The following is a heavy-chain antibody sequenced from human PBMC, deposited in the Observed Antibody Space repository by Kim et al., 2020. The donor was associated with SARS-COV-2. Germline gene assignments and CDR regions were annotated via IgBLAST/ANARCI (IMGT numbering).Heavy chain of an antibody. Sequence: GGSLRLSCAASGFTFSSYSMNWVRQAPGKGLEWVSSISSSSSYIYYADSVKGRFTISRDNAKNSLYLQMNSLGAEDTAVYYCARDPYYDILTGYSSAPLAYGMDVWGQGTTVTVSS. CDR3: ARDPYYDILTGYSSAPLAYGMDV. V-gene: IGHV3-21*01. D-gene: IGHD3-9*01. CDR1: GFTFSSYS. J-gene: IGHJ6*02. CDR2: ISSSSSYI.